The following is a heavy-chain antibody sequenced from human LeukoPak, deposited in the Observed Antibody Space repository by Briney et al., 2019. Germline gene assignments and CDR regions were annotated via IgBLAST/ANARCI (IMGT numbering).Heavy chain of an antibody. CDR3: ARGSLGDGSLLVDY. Sequence: GGSLRLSCAASGFTFSRYLMHWVRQAPGKGLVWVSRINSDGSDITYADSVKGRFTISRDNAKNTVYLQMNSLRAEDTAVYYCARGSLGDGSLLVDYWGQGTLVTVSS. V-gene: IGHV3-74*01. CDR2: INSDGSDI. J-gene: IGHJ4*02. D-gene: IGHD1-26*01. CDR1: GFTFSRYL.